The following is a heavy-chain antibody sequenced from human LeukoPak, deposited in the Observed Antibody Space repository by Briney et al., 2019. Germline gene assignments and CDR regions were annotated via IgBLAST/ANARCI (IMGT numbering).Heavy chain of an antibody. CDR1: GFTFSSYS. J-gene: IGHJ4*02. CDR2: ISSSSSYI. Sequence: PGGSLRLSCAASGFTFSSYSMNLVRQAPGKGLEWVSSISSSSSYIYYADSVKGRFTISRDNAKNSLYLQMNSLRAEDTAVYYCALSSSSWYVFDYWGQGTLVTVSS. D-gene: IGHD6-13*01. CDR3: ALSSSSWYVFDY. V-gene: IGHV3-21*01.